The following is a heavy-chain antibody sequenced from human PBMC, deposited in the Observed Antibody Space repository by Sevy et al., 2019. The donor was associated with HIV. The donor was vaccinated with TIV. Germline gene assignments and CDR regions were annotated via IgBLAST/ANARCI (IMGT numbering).Heavy chain of an antibody. Sequence: GGCLRLSCAASGLSFSNAWMAWVRQAPGKGLEWVGRIRSKTGGGTTDFAAFAKGKFTISRDDPQNSLYLQMNSLKTEDTTVYYCAIDHRQHGLIVVPFETWGQGTTVTVSS. V-gene: IGHV3-15*01. J-gene: IGHJ4*02. CDR1: GLSFSNAW. CDR2: IRSKTGGGTT. CDR3: AIDHRQHGLIVVPFET. D-gene: IGHD1-26*01.